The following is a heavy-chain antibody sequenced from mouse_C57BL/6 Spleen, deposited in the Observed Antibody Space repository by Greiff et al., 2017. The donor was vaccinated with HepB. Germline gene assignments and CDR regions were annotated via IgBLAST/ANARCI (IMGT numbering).Heavy chain of an antibody. CDR1: GFTFNTYA. D-gene: IGHD1-1*01. V-gene: IGHV10-3*01. CDR2: IRSKSSNYAT. J-gene: IGHJ4*01. Sequence: EVQGVESGGGLVQPKGSLKLSCAASGFTFNTYAMHWVRQAPGKGLEWVARIRSKSSNYATYYADSVKDRFTISRDDSQSMLYLQMNNLKTEDTAMYYCVRGVDYYGSSYAMDYWGQGTSVTVSS. CDR3: VRGVDYYGSSYAMDY.